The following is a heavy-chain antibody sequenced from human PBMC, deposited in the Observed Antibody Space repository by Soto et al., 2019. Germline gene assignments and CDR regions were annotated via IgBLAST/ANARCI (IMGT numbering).Heavy chain of an antibody. CDR3: ARTIGGGLDP. J-gene: IGHJ5*02. CDR1: GITLESYW. V-gene: IGHV3-74*01. Sequence: EVRLVESGGGLVQPGGSLRLSCAVSGITLESYWMHWVRQSPGKGLVWVARISGDGNITDYAGFVGGRFTMSRSNARDTVFLQMDSLRAEDTSVYYCARTIGGGLDPWGQGTLVIVSS. D-gene: IGHD3-16*01. CDR2: ISGDGNIT.